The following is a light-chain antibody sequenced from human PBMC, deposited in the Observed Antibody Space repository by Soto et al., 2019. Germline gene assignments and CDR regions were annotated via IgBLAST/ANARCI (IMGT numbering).Light chain of an antibody. CDR1: QSISSW. V-gene: IGKV1-5*01. CDR3: QQYNYLPYT. J-gene: IGKJ2*01. CDR2: DAS. Sequence: DIQMTQSPSTLSSSVGDRVTLTCRASQSISSWLAWYQQKPGKAPKLLIYDASSLKSGGPPRFSGSGSGKDFTLTISSLQPDDFAAYYCQQYNYLPYTFWQGTKVEIK.